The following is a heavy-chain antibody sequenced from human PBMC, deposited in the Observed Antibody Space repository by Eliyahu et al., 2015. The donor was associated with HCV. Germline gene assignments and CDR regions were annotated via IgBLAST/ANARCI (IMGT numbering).Heavy chain of an antibody. CDR2: ISSNGGIT. D-gene: IGHD3-22*01. J-gene: IGHJ4*02. V-gene: IGHV3-23*01. CDR3: AKDPRAYYYDSTDFFDS. Sequence: VQLLQSGGDLVQSGGSLRLSCAASGFTFSSHPMGWVRQAPGKGLEGVSRISSNGGITYYADSVKGRFTISRDNPKNTLYLQMNSLRAEDTAVYYCAKDPRAYYYDSTDFFDSWGQGAPVTVSS. CDR1: GFTFSSHP.